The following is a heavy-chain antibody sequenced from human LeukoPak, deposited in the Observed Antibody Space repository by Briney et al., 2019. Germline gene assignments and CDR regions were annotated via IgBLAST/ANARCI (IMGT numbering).Heavy chain of an antibody. V-gene: IGHV4-59*01. CDR1: GGSISSYY. Sequence: SETLSLTCTVSGGSISSYYWSWIRQPPGKGLEWIGYIYYSGSTNYNPSLKSRVTISVDTSKNQFSLKLSSVTAADTAVYYCARGSGIVGATSRPDYYFDYWGQGTLVTVSS. CDR2: IYYSGST. D-gene: IGHD1-26*01. CDR3: ARGSGIVGATSRPDYYFDY. J-gene: IGHJ4*02.